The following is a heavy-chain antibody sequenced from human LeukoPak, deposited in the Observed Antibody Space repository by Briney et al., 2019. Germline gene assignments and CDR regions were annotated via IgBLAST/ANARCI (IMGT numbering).Heavy chain of an antibody. CDR1: GDSTSSSTYY. Sequence: PSETLSLTCTVSGDSTSSSTYYWDWIRQAPGKGLEWLGNIYDSVTTHYNPSLKSRVTISGNTSKNQFSLKLNSMTAADTAIYYCATHRRSGSGGSENAFEIWGQGTMVTVSS. V-gene: IGHV4-39*01. CDR3: ATHRRSGSGGSENAFEI. J-gene: IGHJ3*02. D-gene: IGHD5-12*01. CDR2: IYDSVTT.